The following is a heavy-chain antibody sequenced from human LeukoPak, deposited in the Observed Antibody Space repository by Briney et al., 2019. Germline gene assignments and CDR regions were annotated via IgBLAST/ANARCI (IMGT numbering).Heavy chain of an antibody. V-gene: IGHV3-49*04. Sequence: GGSLRLSCSTSGFTFGDHAMTWVRQAPGKALEWVGFIRSKGYGGTTEYAASVKGRVTISRDDSKGIAYLQINSLKAEDTAVYYCSRVRSGNDFDYWGRGTLVTVSS. D-gene: IGHD3-10*01. CDR1: GFTFGDHA. J-gene: IGHJ4*02. CDR3: SRVRSGNDFDY. CDR2: IRSKGYGGTT.